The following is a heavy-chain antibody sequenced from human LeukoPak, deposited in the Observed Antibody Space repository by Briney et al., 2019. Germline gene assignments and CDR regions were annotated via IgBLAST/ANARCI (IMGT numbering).Heavy chain of an antibody. Sequence: SVKVSCKASGGTFSSYAISWVRQAPGQGLEWMGGIIPIFGTANYAQKFQGRVTITADKSTSTAYMELSSLRSEDTAVYYCARDRTELWFGELLVGGFFDYCGQGTLVTVSS. D-gene: IGHD3-10*01. CDR1: GGTFSSYA. V-gene: IGHV1-69*06. CDR3: ARDRTELWFGELLVGGFFDY. J-gene: IGHJ4*02. CDR2: IIPIFGTA.